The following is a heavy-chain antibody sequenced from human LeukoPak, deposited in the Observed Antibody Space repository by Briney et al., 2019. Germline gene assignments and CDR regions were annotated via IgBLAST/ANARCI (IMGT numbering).Heavy chain of an antibody. CDR1: GGSISSYY. J-gene: IGHJ3*02. CDR2: IYYSGTT. V-gene: IGHV4-59*08. CDR3: ARHYYGGSGAFDI. D-gene: IGHD4-23*01. Sequence: SETLSLTCTVTGGSISSYYWSWIRQPPGKGLEWIGYIYYSGTTYYNSSLKSRVTMSADTSKSQFSLKLSSVTAADTAVYYCARHYYGGSGAFDIWGQGTMVTVSS.